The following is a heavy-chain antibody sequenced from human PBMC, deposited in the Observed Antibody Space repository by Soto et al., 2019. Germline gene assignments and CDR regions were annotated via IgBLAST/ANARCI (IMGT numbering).Heavy chain of an antibody. D-gene: IGHD3-10*01. CDR3: ARAADWHNYYGSGSYYVSHYYYGMDV. CDR2: ISYYGSNK. V-gene: IGHV3-30-3*01. CDR1: GFTFSSYA. J-gene: IGHJ6*02. Sequence: GGSLRLSCAASGFTFSSYAMHWVRQAPGKGLEWMAVISYYGSNKYYADSVKGRFTISRDNSKNTLYLQMNSLRAEDTAVYYCARAADWHNYYGSGSYYVSHYYYGMDVWGQGTTVTVSS.